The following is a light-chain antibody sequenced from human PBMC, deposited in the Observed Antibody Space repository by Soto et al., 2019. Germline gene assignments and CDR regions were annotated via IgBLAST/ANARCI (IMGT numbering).Light chain of an antibody. CDR2: AAS. Sequence: EIVMTQSPATLSLSPGERATLSCRASQSVSSNLAWYQQKPGQAPRLLIYAASTRATGIPARFSGSGSGTEFTLTISSLESEDFAVYYCQQYNNWPWTFGQGTKVEIK. J-gene: IGKJ1*01. V-gene: IGKV3-15*01. CDR3: QQYNNWPWT. CDR1: QSVSSN.